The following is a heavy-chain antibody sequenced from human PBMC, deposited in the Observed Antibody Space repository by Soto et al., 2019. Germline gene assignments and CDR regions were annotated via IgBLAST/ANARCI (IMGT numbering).Heavy chain of an antibody. CDR2: IDPIDSYT. J-gene: IGHJ6*02. V-gene: IGHV5-10-1*01. Sequence: PGESLKISCQGSGYNFASYWISWVRQMPGKGLEWMGRIDPIDSYTNYSPSFQGHVTISADKSISTAYLQWSSLKASDTAMYYCARRYCSSASYPRNYYGMDVWGQGTTVTVS. CDR3: ARRYCSSASYPRNYYGMDV. CDR1: GYNFASYW. D-gene: IGHD2-2*01.